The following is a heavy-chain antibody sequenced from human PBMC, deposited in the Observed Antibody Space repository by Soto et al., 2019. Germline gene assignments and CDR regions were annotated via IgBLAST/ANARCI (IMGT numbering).Heavy chain of an antibody. D-gene: IGHD6-19*01. CDR3: ARGMGGASSSGWYSLDY. V-gene: IGHV1-69*02. CDR1: GGTFSSYT. CDR2: IIPILGIA. J-gene: IGHJ4*02. Sequence: QVQLVQSGAEVKKPGSSVKVSCKASGGTFSSYTISWVRQAPGQGLEWMGRIIPILGIANYAQKFQGRVTSTEDKSTSTAYMGLGGRRSEDTAVYYCARGMGGASSSGWYSLDYWGQGTLVTVSS.